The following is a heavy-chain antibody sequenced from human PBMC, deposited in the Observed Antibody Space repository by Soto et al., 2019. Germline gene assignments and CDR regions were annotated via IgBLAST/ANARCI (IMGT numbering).Heavy chain of an antibody. Sequence: EVQLLESGGGLVQPGGSLRLSCAASGFTFSSYAMIWVRQAPGKGLEWVSAISGSGGSTYYADSVKGRFTISRDNSKNTLYLQMNSLRAEDTAVYYCAKGVTIFGVVINGVDYWGQGALVTVSS. V-gene: IGHV3-23*01. CDR1: GFTFSSYA. CDR2: ISGSGGST. J-gene: IGHJ4*02. CDR3: AKGVTIFGVVINGVDY. D-gene: IGHD3-3*01.